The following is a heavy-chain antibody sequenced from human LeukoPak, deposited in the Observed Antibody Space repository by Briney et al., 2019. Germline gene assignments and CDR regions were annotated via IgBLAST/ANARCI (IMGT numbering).Heavy chain of an antibody. CDR2: IIPIFGTA. V-gene: IGHV1-69*13. J-gene: IGHJ4*02. CDR3: ASSSQVGATPFDY. CDR1: GGTFSSYA. Sequence: ASVKVSCKASGGTFSSYAISWVRQAPGQGLEWMGGIIPIFGTANYAQKFQGRVTIIADESTSTAYMELSSLRSEDTAVYYCASSSQVGATPFDYWGQGTLVTVSS. D-gene: IGHD1-26*01.